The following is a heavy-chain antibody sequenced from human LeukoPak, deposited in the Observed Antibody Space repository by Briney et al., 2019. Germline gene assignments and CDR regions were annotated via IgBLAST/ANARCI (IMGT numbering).Heavy chain of an antibody. CDR2: IYYSGST. CDR3: ARGPNLVLRYFDWPNYDY. J-gene: IGHJ4*02. V-gene: IGHV4-59*12. CDR1: GGSISSYY. D-gene: IGHD3-9*01. Sequence: NSSETLSLTCTVSGGSISSYYWSWIRQPPGKGLEWIGYIYYSGSTNYNPSLKSRVTISVDTSKNQFSLKLSSVTAADTAVYYCARGPNLVLRYFDWPNYDYWGQGTLVTVSS.